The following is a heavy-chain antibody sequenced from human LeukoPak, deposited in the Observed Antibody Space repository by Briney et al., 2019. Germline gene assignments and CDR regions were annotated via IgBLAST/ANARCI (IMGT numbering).Heavy chain of an antibody. CDR2: IIPILGIA. CDR1: GGTFSSYA. V-gene: IGHV1-69*04. Sequence: VASVKVSCKASGGTFSSYAISWVRQAPGQGLEWMGRIIPILGIANYAQKFQGRVTITADKSTSTAYMELSSLRSEDTAVYYCADNGIVGAKMGMDVWGQGTTVTVSS. D-gene: IGHD1-26*01. J-gene: IGHJ6*02. CDR3: ADNGIVGAKMGMDV.